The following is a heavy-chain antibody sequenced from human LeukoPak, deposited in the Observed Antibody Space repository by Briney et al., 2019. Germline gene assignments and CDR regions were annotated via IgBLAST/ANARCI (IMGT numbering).Heavy chain of an antibody. CDR2: INHSGST. V-gene: IGHV4-34*01. CDR1: GGSFSGYY. D-gene: IGHD2-2*03. Sequence: SETLSLTCAVYGGSFSGYYWSWIRQPPGKGLEWIGEINHSGSTNYNPSLKSRVTISVDTSKNQFSLKLSSVTAADTAVYYCARGLDIVVVPAAALYFDHWGQGTLVTVSS. CDR3: ARGLDIVVVPAAALYFDH. J-gene: IGHJ4*02.